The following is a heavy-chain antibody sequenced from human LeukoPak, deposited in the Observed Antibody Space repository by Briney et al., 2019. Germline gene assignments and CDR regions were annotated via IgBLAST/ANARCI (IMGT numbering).Heavy chain of an antibody. J-gene: IGHJ5*02. CDR1: GGTFSSYA. CDR2: IIPIFGIA. V-gene: IGHV1-69*04. Sequence: SVKVSCKASGGTFSSYAISWVRQAPGQGLEWMGRIIPIFGIANYAQKFQGRVTITADKSTSTAYMELSSLRSEDTAVYYCARGQHLDNWFDPWGQGTLVTVSS. CDR3: ARGQHLDNWFDP.